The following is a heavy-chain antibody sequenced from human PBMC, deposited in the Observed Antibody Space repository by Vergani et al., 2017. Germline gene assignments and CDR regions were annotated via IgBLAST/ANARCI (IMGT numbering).Heavy chain of an antibody. CDR1: GGTFSSYT. J-gene: IGHJ6*02. CDR3: ARQELELRFSYYYYGMDV. D-gene: IGHD1-7*01. V-gene: IGHV1-69*02. Sequence: QVQLVQSGAEVKKPGSSVKVSCKASGGTFSSYTISWVRQAPGQGLEWMGRIIPILGIANYAQKFQGRVTITADKSTSTAYMELSSLRSEDTAVYYCARQELELRFSYYYYGMDVWGQGP. CDR2: IIPILGIA.